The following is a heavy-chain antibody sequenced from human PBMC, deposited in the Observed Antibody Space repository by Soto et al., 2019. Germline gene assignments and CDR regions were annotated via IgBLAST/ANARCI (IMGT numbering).Heavy chain of an antibody. CDR1: GFTFSSYA. Sequence: EVQLLESGGGLVQPGGSLRLSCAASGFTFSSYAMSWVRQAPGKGLEWVSAISGSGGSTYYADSVKGRFTISRDNSKTTLYLRMNSLKAEATAVYYCAKEEAAGKVPIFDYWGQGTLVTVSS. CDR2: ISGSGGST. J-gene: IGHJ4*02. V-gene: IGHV3-23*01. D-gene: IGHD6-13*01. CDR3: AKEEAAGKVPIFDY.